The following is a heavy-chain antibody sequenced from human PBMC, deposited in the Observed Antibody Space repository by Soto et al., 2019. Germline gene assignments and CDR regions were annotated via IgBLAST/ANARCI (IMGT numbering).Heavy chain of an antibody. CDR3: ARDRDDYGSGNYYNRIDF. D-gene: IGHD3-10*01. V-gene: IGHV1-69*01. J-gene: IGHJ4*02. CDR2: VIPLFGTP. Sequence: QVQLVQSGAEVKKPGSSVKVSCNASGGIFSTYAISWLRQAPGQGLEGMGGVIPLFGTPNYAQRFQGRVTITADASTSTAYMELSRLRSEDTAVYYCARDRDDYGSGNYYNRIDFWGQGTLVTVSS. CDR1: GGIFSTYA.